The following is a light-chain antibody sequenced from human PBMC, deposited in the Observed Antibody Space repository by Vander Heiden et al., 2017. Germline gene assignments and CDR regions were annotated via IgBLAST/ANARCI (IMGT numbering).Light chain of an antibody. V-gene: IGLV2-14*01. Sequence: QSALTQPASVSGSPGQSITISCTGTSRGVGGYNYVSWYHPHPGKAPKLMISEVSQRPAGVSNRFSGSTSGNTASLTISGHEAEDEADYYCSSYTSSSTLVFGGGTKLTVL. J-gene: IGLJ2*01. CDR3: SSYTSSSTLV. CDR2: EVS. CDR1: SRGVGGYNY.